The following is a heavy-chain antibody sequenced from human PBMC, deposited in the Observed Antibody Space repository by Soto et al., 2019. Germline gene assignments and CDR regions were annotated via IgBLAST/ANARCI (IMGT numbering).Heavy chain of an antibody. Sequence: ASVKVSCKTSGFTFTSYDINWVRQAPGQGLEWLGWVNPNSGNTDYAQKFQGRVTMTRNTSITTAYMELSCLRSEDTAVYYCARVPFVNFGDSVPFDYWGQGTLVTVSS. J-gene: IGHJ4*02. CDR1: GFTFTSYD. V-gene: IGHV1-8*01. D-gene: IGHD4-17*01. CDR3: ARVPFVNFGDSVPFDY. CDR2: VNPNSGNT.